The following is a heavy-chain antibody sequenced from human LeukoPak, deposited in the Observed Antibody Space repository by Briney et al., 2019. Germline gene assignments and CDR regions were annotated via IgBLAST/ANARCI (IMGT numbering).Heavy chain of an antibody. Sequence: GGSLRLSCAASGFTFSSYWMSWVRQAPGKGLEWVANIKQDGSEKYYVDSVKGRFTISRDNAKNSLYLQMNSLRAEDTAVYYCARELLRKQQLSLGSYWGQGTLVTVSS. V-gene: IGHV3-7*01. J-gene: IGHJ4*02. CDR2: IKQDGSEK. CDR3: ARELLRKQQLSLGSY. CDR1: GFTFSSYW. D-gene: IGHD6-13*01.